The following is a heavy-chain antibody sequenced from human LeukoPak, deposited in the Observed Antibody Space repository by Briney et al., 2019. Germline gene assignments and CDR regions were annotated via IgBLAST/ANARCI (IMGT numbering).Heavy chain of an antibody. J-gene: IGHJ4*02. V-gene: IGHV3-74*01. CDR2: INSDGSST. Sequence: GGSLRLSCAASGFTFSSYWMHWVRQAPGKGLVWVSRINSDGSSTSYADSMKGRFTISRDNAKNTLYLQMNSLRAEDTAVYYCAREGVAVDLGDYWGQGTLVTVSS. D-gene: IGHD6-19*01. CDR1: GFTFSSYW. CDR3: AREGVAVDLGDY.